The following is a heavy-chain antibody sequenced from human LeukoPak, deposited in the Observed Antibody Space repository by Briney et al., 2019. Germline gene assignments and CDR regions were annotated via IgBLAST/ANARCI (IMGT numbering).Heavy chain of an antibody. D-gene: IGHD2-2*01. Sequence: GRSLRLSCAASGFTFSSYGMHWVRQAPGKGLEWVAVISYDGSNKYYADSVKGRFTISRDNSKNTLYLQMNSLRAEDTAVYYCAKDISVVPAAQFDYWGQGTLVTVSS. V-gene: IGHV3-30*18. CDR1: GFTFSSYG. CDR2: ISYDGSNK. J-gene: IGHJ4*02. CDR3: AKDISVVPAAQFDY.